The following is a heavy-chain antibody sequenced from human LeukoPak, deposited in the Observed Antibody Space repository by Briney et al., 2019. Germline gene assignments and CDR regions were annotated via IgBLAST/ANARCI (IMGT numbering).Heavy chain of an antibody. Sequence: VQPGGSLRLSCEASGIAFSGYSMNWVRQAPGGSLEWVSSISSSRTYIYYADSVKGRFTVSRDNAKNSLYLQMNGLRAEDTAVYYCARDASLGSVGRRFDPWGQGTRVTVSS. V-gene: IGHV3-21*01. CDR1: GIAFSGYS. CDR3: ARDASLGSVGRRFDP. J-gene: IGHJ5*02. CDR2: ISSSRTYI. D-gene: IGHD1-26*01.